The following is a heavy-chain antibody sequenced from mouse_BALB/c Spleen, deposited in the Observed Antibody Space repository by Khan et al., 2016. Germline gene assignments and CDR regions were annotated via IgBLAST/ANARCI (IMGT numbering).Heavy chain of an antibody. Sequence: QVQLKQSGPGLVAPSQSLSITCTVSGFSLTSYDISWIRQPPGKGLEWLGVIWTGGDTNYNSAFMSRLSISKDNSKSQVFLKMNSLQTDDTAIYYCVRFTTRAMDYWGQGTSVTVSS. V-gene: IGHV2-9-2*01. D-gene: IGHD1-1*01. CDR2: IWTGGDT. CDR1: GFSLTSYD. CDR3: VRFTTRAMDY. J-gene: IGHJ4*01.